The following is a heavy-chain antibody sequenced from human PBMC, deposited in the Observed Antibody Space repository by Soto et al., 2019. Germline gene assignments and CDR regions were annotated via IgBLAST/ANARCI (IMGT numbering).Heavy chain of an antibody. CDR2: ISYDGSNK. V-gene: IGHV3-30-3*01. CDR1: GFTFSSYA. Sequence: XGSLRLSGAAAGFTFSSYAMHWVRQAPGKGLEWVAVISYDGSNKYYADSVKGRFTISRDNSKNTLYLQMNSLRAEDTAVYYCASDQIEGYCSSTSCYLEGLDYWGQGTLVTVSS. CDR3: ASDQIEGYCSSTSCYLEGLDY. J-gene: IGHJ4*02. D-gene: IGHD2-2*01.